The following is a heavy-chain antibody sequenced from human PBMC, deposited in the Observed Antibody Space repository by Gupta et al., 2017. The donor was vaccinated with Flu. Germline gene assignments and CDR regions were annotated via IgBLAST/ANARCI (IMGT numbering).Heavy chain of an antibody. V-gene: IGHV3-23*05. CDR1: AFAFIGFG. J-gene: IGHJ1*01. Sequence: EVQLLASGGGLAQPGGPLRLSCAASAFAFIGFGMRWVRQAPGKGLEWVSTISGSTTYYADSVKGRFTISKDTSRNTLFLQMSSLRAEDTAVYYCVKDAGYGEYAYWGQGTLLTVSS. CDR2: ISGSTT. D-gene: IGHD4-17*01. CDR3: VKDAGYGEYAY.